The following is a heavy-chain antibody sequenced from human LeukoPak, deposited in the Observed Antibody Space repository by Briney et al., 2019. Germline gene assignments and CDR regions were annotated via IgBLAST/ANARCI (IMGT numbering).Heavy chain of an antibody. V-gene: IGHV4-31*03. CDR3: ARPRSGSSGLDFDY. CDR1: GGSISSGGYY. CDR2: IYYNGST. J-gene: IGHJ4*02. D-gene: IGHD3-10*01. Sequence: SQTLSLTCTVSGGSISSGGYYWSWIRQHPGKGLKWIDYIYYNGSTYYNPSLKSRVTISVDTSKNQFSLKLRSVTAADTAVYYCARPRSGSSGLDFDYWGQGTLVTVSS.